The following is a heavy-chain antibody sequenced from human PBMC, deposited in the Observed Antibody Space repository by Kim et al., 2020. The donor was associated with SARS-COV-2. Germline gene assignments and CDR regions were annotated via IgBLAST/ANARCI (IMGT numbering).Heavy chain of an antibody. CDR3: ATTGYSYGYVDY. J-gene: IGHJ4*02. Sequence: SETLSLTCAVYGGSFSGYYWSWIRQPPGKGLEWIGEINHSGSTNYNPSLKSRVTISVDTSKNQFSLKLSSVTAADTAVYYCATTGYSYGYVDYWGQGTLV. D-gene: IGHD5-18*01. V-gene: IGHV4-34*01. CDR2: INHSGST. CDR1: GGSFSGYY.